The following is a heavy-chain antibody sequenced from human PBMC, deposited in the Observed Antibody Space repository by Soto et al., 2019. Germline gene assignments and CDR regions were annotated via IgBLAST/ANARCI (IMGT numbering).Heavy chain of an antibody. CDR2: IIPIFGTA. V-gene: IGHV1-69*13. Sequence: EASVKVSCKASGVTFSSYAISWVRQAPGRGLEWMGGIIPIFGTANYAQKFQGRVTITAEESTSTAYMELSSLRSEDTAVYYCARDPSHCNVGSCYDDWFDPWGQGTLVTVSS. D-gene: IGHD2-15*01. J-gene: IGHJ5*02. CDR1: GVTFSSYA. CDR3: ARDPSHCNVGSCYDDWFDP.